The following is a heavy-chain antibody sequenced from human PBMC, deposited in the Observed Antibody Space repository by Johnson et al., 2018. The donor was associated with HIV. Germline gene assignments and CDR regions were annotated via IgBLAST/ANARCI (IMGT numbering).Heavy chain of an antibody. CDR1: GFKFDDYA. V-gene: IGHV3-9*01. Sequence: VQLVESGGGLVKPGGSLRLSCAASGFKFDDYAMHWVRQAPGKGLEWVSGISWNSGSIDYADSVKARFTISRDNAKNSLYLQMNSLRVEDTALYYCARPVSIGWELEDDAFDIWGQGTIATVSS. CDR2: ISWNSGSI. J-gene: IGHJ3*02. CDR3: ARPVSIGWELEDDAFDI. D-gene: IGHD3-10*01.